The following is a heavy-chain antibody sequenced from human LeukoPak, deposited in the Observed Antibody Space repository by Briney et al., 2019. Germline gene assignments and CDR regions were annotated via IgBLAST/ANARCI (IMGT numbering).Heavy chain of an antibody. V-gene: IGHV1-8*01. Sequence: ASVKVSCKASGHTFTSYDINWVRQATGQGLEWMGWMNPNSGNTGYAQRFQGRVTMTRNTSISTAYMELSSLRSEDTAVYYCARVYSSGWYYHYYYYMDVWGKGTTVTVSS. D-gene: IGHD6-19*01. CDR1: GHTFTSYD. J-gene: IGHJ6*03. CDR3: ARVYSSGWYYHYYYYMDV. CDR2: MNPNSGNT.